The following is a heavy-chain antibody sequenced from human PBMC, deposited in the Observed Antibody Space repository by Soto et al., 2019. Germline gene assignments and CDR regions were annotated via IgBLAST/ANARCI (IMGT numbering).Heavy chain of an antibody. CDR2: VSGSGGST. V-gene: IGHV3-23*01. J-gene: IGHJ6*02. CDR3: AKASSWYYYYSMDV. CDR1: GFTFAKYA. D-gene: IGHD3-16*01. Sequence: PGGSLRLSCTTSGFTFAKYAMSWVRQAPGKGLEWVSGVSGSGGSTYYSDSVKGRFTTSKSASKETLYLQMNTLRVEDTGIYYYAKASSWYYYYSMDVWGRGTAVTVSS.